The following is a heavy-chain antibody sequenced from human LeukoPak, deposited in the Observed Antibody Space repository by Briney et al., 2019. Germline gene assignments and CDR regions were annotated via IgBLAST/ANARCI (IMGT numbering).Heavy chain of an antibody. J-gene: IGHJ4*02. Sequence: GGSLRLSCAASGFTLSSYEMIGVGQAPGRGLEWVSYISSSDSSIYYADSWKGRFTISRDNAKNSLYLQMNSLRAEDTAVYYCARDTGWLLLLRYCDYWGEGTLVTVSS. V-gene: IGHV3-48*03. CDR2: ISSSDSSI. CDR1: GFTLSSYE. D-gene: IGHD3-22*01. CDR3: ARDTGWLLLLRYCDY.